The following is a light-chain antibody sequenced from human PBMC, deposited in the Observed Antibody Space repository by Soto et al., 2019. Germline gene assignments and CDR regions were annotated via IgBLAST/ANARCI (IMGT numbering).Light chain of an antibody. CDR3: SSYSSNTLGV. Sequence: SALTQPASVSGSPGQSITISCSGTRSGIGIFNYVSWYQQHPGKAPKLIIYEVTNRPSGVSDRFSGSKSGNTASLNISGLQADDEADYYFSSYSSNTLGVFGGGTKVTVL. CDR2: EVT. CDR1: RSGIGIFNY. J-gene: IGLJ3*02. V-gene: IGLV2-14*01.